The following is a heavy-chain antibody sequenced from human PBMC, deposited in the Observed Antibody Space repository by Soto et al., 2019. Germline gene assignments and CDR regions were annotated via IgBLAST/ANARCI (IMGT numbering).Heavy chain of an antibody. V-gene: IGHV1-69*12. CDR2: IMPIFREP. Sequence: QVQLVQSGAEVKKPGSSVKVSCKASGGAFSDYAFSWVRQAPGQGLEWLGGIMPIFREPDYAQKFQGRVTITEAEFTRTAYMEMNSLRSEDTAVYYCASWFKGPDIGNYYYGMDVWGQGTTVTVS. CDR3: ASWFKGPDIGNYYYGMDV. D-gene: IGHD3-10*01. J-gene: IGHJ6*02. CDR1: GGAFSDYA.